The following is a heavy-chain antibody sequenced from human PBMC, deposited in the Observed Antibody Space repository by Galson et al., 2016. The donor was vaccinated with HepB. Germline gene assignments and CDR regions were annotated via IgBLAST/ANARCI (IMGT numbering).Heavy chain of an antibody. Sequence: SVKVSSKASGYTFTAYAIHWVRQAPGQRLEWMAWINTAKGDTRYSQKLQGRVTLTRDTSATTASMELSSLRSEDTAVYYCARRLVGAYGNAFDIWGQGTLVTVSS. V-gene: IGHV1-3*04. J-gene: IGHJ3*02. CDR2: INTAKGDT. CDR3: ARRLVGAYGNAFDI. D-gene: IGHD2-8*02. CDR1: GYTFTAYA.